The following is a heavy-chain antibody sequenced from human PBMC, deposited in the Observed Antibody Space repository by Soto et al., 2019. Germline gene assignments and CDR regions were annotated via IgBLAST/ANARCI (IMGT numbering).Heavy chain of an antibody. Sequence: HPGGSLRLSCAASGFTFSSFAMHWVRQAPGKGLEYVSALSPDGGSTYYANSVKGRFTISRDNSKSTLYLQMGSLRGEDLAVYYCARGQTWAHFDYWGQGT. CDR3: ARGQTWAHFDY. J-gene: IGHJ4*02. V-gene: IGHV3-64*01. CDR1: GFTFSSFA. D-gene: IGHD1-26*01. CDR2: LSPDGGST.